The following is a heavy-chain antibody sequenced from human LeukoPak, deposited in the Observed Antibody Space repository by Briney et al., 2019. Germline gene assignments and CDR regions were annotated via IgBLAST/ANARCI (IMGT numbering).Heavy chain of an antibody. CDR1: EFSLSSYA. J-gene: IGHJ4*02. CDR2: ISGSVGST. Sequence: GGSLRLSCAASEFSLSSYAMCWVRQVPGKGLEWVSGISGSVGSTDYADSAKGRFTISRDNSENTLYLQMSSLRAEDTAVYYCAKGQVSGGRLNHYIDYWGQGTLVTVSS. V-gene: IGHV3-23*01. CDR3: AKGQVSGGRLNHYIDY. D-gene: IGHD3-10*01.